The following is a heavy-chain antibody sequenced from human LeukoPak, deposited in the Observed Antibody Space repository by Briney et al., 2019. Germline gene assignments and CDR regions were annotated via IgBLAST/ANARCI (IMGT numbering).Heavy chain of an antibody. Sequence: KPSETLSLTCTVSGGSISSYYWSWIRQPPGKGLEWIGYIYYSGSTNYNPSLKSRVTISVDTSKNQFSLKLSSVTAADTAVYYCARERGYSSSWYYGAFDIWAQGTMVTVSS. V-gene: IGHV4-59*01. D-gene: IGHD6-13*01. CDR3: ARERGYSSSWYYGAFDI. CDR2: IYYSGST. CDR1: GGSISSYY. J-gene: IGHJ3*02.